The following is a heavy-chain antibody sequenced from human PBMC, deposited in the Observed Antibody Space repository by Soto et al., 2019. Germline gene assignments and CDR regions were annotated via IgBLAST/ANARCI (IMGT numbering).Heavy chain of an antibody. J-gene: IGHJ4*02. V-gene: IGHV4-39*01. D-gene: IGHD3-10*01. CDR3: ARHILWFGEGGFDY. Sequence: QLQLQESGPGLVKPSETLSLTCTVSGGSISSSSYYWGWIRQPPGKGLEWIGSIYYSGSTYYNPSLKSRVTISVDTSKNQFSLKLSSVTAADTAVYYCARHILWFGEGGFDYWGQGTLVTVSS. CDR1: GGSISSSSYY. CDR2: IYYSGST.